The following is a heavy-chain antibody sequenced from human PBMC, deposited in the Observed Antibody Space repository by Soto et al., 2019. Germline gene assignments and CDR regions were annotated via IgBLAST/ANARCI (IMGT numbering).Heavy chain of an antibody. CDR1: GYSFTSYW. V-gene: IGHV5-51*01. Sequence: GESLKISCKGSGYSFTSYWIGWVRQMPGKGLEWMGIIYPGDSDTRYSPSFQGQVTISADKSISTAYLQWSSLKASDTAMYYCARIGLIAVAGTLYYFDYWGQGTLVTVSS. J-gene: IGHJ4*02. CDR3: ARIGLIAVAGTLYYFDY. D-gene: IGHD6-19*01. CDR2: IYPGDSDT.